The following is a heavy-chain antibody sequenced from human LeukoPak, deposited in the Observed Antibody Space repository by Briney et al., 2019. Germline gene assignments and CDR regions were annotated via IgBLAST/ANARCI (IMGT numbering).Heavy chain of an antibody. CDR2: IRYDGSNK. CDR1: GFTFSSYG. CDR3: AKACLDGGY. D-gene: IGHD5-24*01. Sequence: QPGGSLRLSCAASGFTFSSYGMHWLRQARGKGLEWVAFIRYDGSNKYYADSVKGRFTISRDNSKNTLYLQMSRMTAEDTTVYYWAKACLDGGYWGQGTLATVS. J-gene: IGHJ4*02. V-gene: IGHV3-30*02.